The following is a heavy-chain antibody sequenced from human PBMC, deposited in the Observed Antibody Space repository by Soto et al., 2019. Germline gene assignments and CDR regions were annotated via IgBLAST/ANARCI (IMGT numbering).Heavy chain of an antibody. CDR2: IWYDGSNK. D-gene: IGHD1-26*01. CDR1: GFTFSSYG. Sequence: GGSLRLSCAASGFTFSSYGMHWVRQAPGKGLEWVAVIWYDGSNKYYADSVKGRFTISRDNSKNTLYLQMNSLRAEDTAVYYCARERLVGAPAEDWFDPWGQGTLVTVSS. J-gene: IGHJ5*02. V-gene: IGHV3-33*01. CDR3: ARERLVGAPAEDWFDP.